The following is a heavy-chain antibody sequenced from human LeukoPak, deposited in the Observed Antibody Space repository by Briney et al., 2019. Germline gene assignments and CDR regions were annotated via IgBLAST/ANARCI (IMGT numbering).Heavy chain of an antibody. CDR2: LSTSGST. CDR1: GGSITSYY. D-gene: IGHD3-10*01. V-gene: IGHV4-4*07. J-gene: IGHJ3*02. CDR3: ARPMGGAAFDI. Sequence: SETLSLTCTVSGGSITSYYWNWIRQPAGKGLEWIGRLSTSGSTDYNPSLKSRVTMSEDTSNNEFSLKLTSVTAADTAVYYCARPMGGAAFDIWGQGTMVTVSS.